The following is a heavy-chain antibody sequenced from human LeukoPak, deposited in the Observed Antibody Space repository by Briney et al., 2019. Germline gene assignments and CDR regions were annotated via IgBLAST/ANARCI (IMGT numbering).Heavy chain of an antibody. V-gene: IGHV3-7*03. Sequence: PGGSLRLSCAASGFTFSSYWMSWVRQAPGKGLEWVANIKQDGSEKYYVDSVKGRFTISRDNAKNSLYLQMNSLRAEDTAVYYCARVSYDTLTGYYSDPFFDHWGQGTLVTVSS. J-gene: IGHJ4*02. CDR2: IKQDGSEK. CDR3: ARVSYDTLTGYYSDPFFDH. D-gene: IGHD3-9*01. CDR1: GFTFSSYW.